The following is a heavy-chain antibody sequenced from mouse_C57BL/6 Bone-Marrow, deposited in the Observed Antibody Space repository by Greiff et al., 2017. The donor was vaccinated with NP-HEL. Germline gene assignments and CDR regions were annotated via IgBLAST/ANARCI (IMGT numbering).Heavy chain of an antibody. V-gene: IGHV8-8*01. CDR3: ARIVFISRRWCFDV. Sequence: QVTLKESGPGILQPSQTLSLTCSFSGFSLRTFGMGVGWIRQPSGKGLEWLAHIWWDDDKYYNPALKSRLTISKDTSKNQVFLKIANVDTADTATYYCARIVFISRRWCFDVWGTGTTVTVSS. CDR1: GFSLRTFGMG. CDR2: IWWDDDK. J-gene: IGHJ1*03. D-gene: IGHD1-1*01.